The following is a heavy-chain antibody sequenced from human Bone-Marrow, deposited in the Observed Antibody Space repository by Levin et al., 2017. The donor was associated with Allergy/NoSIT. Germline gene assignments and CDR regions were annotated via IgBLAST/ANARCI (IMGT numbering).Heavy chain of an antibody. CDR3: ARGYDDVGVVIIPDHYYDYDGMDV. CDR1: GFTFSSYG. V-gene: IGHV3-33*01. J-gene: IGHJ6*02. CDR2: IWYDGSNK. Sequence: GESLKISCAASGFTFSSYGMHWVRQAPGKGLEWVAVIWYDGSNKYYADSVKGRFTISRDNSKNTLYLQMNSLRAEDTAVYYCARGYDDVGVVIIPDHYYDYDGMDVWGQGTTVTVSS. D-gene: IGHD3-3*01.